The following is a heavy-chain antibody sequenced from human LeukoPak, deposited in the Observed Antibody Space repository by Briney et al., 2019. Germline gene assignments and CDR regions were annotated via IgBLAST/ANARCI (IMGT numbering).Heavy chain of an antibody. CDR3: AKDGGGRWYFDY. Sequence: GGSLGLSCAASGFTFSSYGMHWVRQAPGKGLEWVAVISYDGSNKYYADSVEGRFTISRDNSKNTLYLQMNSLRAEDTAVYYCAKDGGGRWYFDYWGQGTLVTVSS. CDR1: GFTFSSYG. J-gene: IGHJ4*02. CDR2: ISYDGSNK. D-gene: IGHD4-23*01. V-gene: IGHV3-30*18.